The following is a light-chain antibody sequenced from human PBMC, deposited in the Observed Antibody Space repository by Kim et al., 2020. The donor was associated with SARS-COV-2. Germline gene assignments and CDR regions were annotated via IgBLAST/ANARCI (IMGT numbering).Light chain of an antibody. CDR2: AAS. CDR1: QSIANY. Sequence: DIQMTQSPSSLSASVGDRVTITCRASQSIANYLNWYQHKPPGKAPNLLLYAASTLHTGVPSRFSGSGSGTNFTLTVSGLQPEDVATYYCQQSYTTPFTFGQGTRLEIK. J-gene: IGKJ5*01. V-gene: IGKV1-39*01. CDR3: QQSYTTPFT.